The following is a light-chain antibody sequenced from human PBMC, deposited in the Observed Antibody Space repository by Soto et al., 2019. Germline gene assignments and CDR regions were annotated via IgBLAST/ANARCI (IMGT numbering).Light chain of an antibody. CDR1: QSVSSSF. J-gene: IGKJ4*01. CDR3: QQYDSSPLT. Sequence: EIILTQSPGTLSLSPGERATLSCRASQSVSSSFLAWHQQKPGQAPRLLIYGASSRATGIPDRFGGSGSGTDFTLTIRRLEPEDFAVYYCQQYDSSPLTFGGGTKVEIK. CDR2: GAS. V-gene: IGKV3-20*01.